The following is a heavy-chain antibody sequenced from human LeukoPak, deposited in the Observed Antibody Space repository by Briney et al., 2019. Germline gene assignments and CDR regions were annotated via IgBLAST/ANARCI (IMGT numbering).Heavy chain of an antibody. V-gene: IGHV3-30-3*01. CDR3: ARVNSGWYLRELDY. J-gene: IGHJ4*02. Sequence: GGSLRLSCAASGFTFDDYAMHWVRQAPGKGLEWVAVISYDGSNKYYADSVKGRFTISRDNSKNTLYLQMNSLRAEDTAVYYCARVNSGWYLRELDYWGQGTLVTVSS. D-gene: IGHD6-19*01. CDR1: GFTFDDYA. CDR2: ISYDGSNK.